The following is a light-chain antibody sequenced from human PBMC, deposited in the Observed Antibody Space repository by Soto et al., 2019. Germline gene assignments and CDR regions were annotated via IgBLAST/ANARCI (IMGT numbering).Light chain of an antibody. Sequence: EIIMTPSPATLSVSPGKGVTLSCRSSQGIGDTLAWYQHKPGKTPRLLIYDTSARDTGVPARFSGSRSGTEYTLTSSSLQSEDFAVYYCQRYHDWPLTCGGGTKLDI. V-gene: IGKV3-15*01. CDR3: QRYHDWPLT. J-gene: IGKJ4*01. CDR2: DTS. CDR1: QGIGDT.